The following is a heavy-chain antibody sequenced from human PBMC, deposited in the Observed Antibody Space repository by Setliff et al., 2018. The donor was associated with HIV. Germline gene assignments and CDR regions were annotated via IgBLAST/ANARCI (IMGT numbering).Heavy chain of an antibody. CDR1: GFIFNNYE. CDR2: ISISVITM. CDR3: VRARDVVINDY. D-gene: IGHD2-8*01. J-gene: IGHJ4*02. V-gene: IGHV3-48*03. Sequence: HLGGSLRLSCAASGFIFNNYEMNWVRQAPGKGLEWVSYISISVITMYYADSVKGRFIISRDNAKNSLFLQMNSLRAEDTAVYYCVRARDVVINDYWGQGTLVAVSS.